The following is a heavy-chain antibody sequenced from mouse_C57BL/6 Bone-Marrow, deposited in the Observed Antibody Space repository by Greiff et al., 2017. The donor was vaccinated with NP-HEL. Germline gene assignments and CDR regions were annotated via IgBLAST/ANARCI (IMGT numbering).Heavy chain of an antibody. D-gene: IGHD3-3*01. CDR2: IYPRSGNT. J-gene: IGHJ4*01. V-gene: IGHV1-81*01. CDR3: ARGGPYDYDAMDY. CDR1: GYTFTSYG. Sequence: VKLVESGAELARPGASVKLSCKASGYTFTSYGISWVKQRTGQGLEWIGEIYPRSGNTYYNEKFKGKATLTADKSSSTAYMELRSLTSEDSAVYFCARGGPYDYDAMDYWGQGTSVTVSS.